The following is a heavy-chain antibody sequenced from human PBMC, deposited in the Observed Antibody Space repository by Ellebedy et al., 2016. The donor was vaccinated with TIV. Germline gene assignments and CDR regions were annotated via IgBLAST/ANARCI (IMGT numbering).Heavy chain of an antibody. Sequence: MPSETLSLTCTVSGGSISSYYWSWIRQPPGKGLEWIWYIYYSGSTNYNPSLKSRVTISVDTSKNQFSLKLSSVTAADTAVYYCARDGGYSGYDHFDYWGQGTLVTVSS. CDR3: ARDGGYSGYDHFDY. CDR1: GGSISSYY. V-gene: IGHV4-59*01. J-gene: IGHJ4*02. CDR2: IYYSGST. D-gene: IGHD5-12*01.